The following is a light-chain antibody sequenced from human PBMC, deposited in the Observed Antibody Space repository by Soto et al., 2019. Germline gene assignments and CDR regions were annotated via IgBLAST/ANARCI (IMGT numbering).Light chain of an antibody. Sequence: CVRTQSASWSGAAGRGIGISYTGTSSDVGGYNYVSWYQQHPGKAPKLMIYDVSNRPSGVSDRFSGSKSGNTASLTISGLQAEDEADYYCNSYTTRSTYVFGTGTKVTVL. CDR1: SSDVGGYNY. V-gene: IGLV2-14*03. J-gene: IGLJ1*01. CDR2: DVS. CDR3: NSYTTRSTYV.